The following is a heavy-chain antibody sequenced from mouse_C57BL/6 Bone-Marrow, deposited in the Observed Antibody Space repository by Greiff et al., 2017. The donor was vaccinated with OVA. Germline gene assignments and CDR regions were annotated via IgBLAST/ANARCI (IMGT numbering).Heavy chain of an antibody. CDR2: LYIGNGYT. Sequence: EVKLQQSGAELVRPGSSVKMSCETSGYTFTSSGINWVKQRPGQGLEWIGYLYIGNGYTEYNEKFKGKATLTSDTSSSTAYMQLSSLTYEEAAIYVWARRRPYAREDGGKGTSGTV. V-gene: IGHV1-58*01. CDR3: ARRRPYARED. J-gene: IGHJ4*01. CDR1: GYTFTSSG.